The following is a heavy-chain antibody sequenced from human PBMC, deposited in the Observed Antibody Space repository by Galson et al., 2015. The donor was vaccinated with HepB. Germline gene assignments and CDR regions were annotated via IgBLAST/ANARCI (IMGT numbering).Heavy chain of an antibody. Sequence: SVKVSCKASGYIFTSYGVSWVRQAPGQGLEWMGWISGYNGHTKFPQKFQGRVTMTTDTSTSTAYMELRSLRSDDTAVYYCARGSYGMDVWGQGTTVTVSS. CDR1: GYIFTSYG. J-gene: IGHJ6*02. CDR3: ARGSYGMDV. CDR2: ISGYNGHT. V-gene: IGHV1-18*01.